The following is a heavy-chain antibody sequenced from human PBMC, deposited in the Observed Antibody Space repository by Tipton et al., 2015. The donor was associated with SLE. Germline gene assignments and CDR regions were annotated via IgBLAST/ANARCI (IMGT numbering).Heavy chain of an antibody. D-gene: IGHD3-10*01. CDR2: IYYSGTT. V-gene: IGHV4-34*01. Sequence: TLSLTCAVYDGSFTLNYWSWIRQPPGRGLEWIGSIYYSGTTYYNPSLKSRVTVLVDTSNNQFSLKLNSVTAADTAIYYCARESMVQIGEFDPWGQGALVTVSS. CDR3: ARESMVQIGEFDP. J-gene: IGHJ5*02. CDR1: DGSFTLNY.